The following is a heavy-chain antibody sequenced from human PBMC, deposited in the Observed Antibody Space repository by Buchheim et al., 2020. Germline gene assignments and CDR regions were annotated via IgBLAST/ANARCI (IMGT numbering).Heavy chain of an antibody. J-gene: IGHJ6*02. D-gene: IGHD6-19*01. Sequence: QLQLQESGPGLVKPSETLSLTCTVSGGSISSSSYYWGWIRQPPGKGLEWIGSIYYSGSTYYNPSLKSRVTISVDTSKNQFSLKLSSVTAADTAVYYCAGPSTGIAVAGTGYYGMDVWGQGTT. V-gene: IGHV4-39*01. CDR2: IYYSGST. CDR3: AGPSTGIAVAGTGYYGMDV. CDR1: GGSISSSSYY.